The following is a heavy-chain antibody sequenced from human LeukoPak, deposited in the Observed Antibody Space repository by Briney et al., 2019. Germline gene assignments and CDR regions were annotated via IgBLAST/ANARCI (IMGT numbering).Heavy chain of an antibody. CDR3: ARDSGITLLRGVIDY. D-gene: IGHD3-10*01. V-gene: IGHV3-7*01. J-gene: IGHJ4*02. CDR1: GFTFSSYW. CDR2: IKQDGSEK. Sequence: GGSLRLSCAASGFTFSSYWMSWVRQAPGKGLEWVANIKQDGSEKYYVDSVKGRFTISRDNAKNSLYLQINSLRAEDTALYYCARDSGITLLRGVIDYWGQGTLVTVSS.